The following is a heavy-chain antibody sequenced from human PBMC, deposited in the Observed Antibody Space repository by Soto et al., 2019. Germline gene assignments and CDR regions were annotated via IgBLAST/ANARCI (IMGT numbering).Heavy chain of an antibody. V-gene: IGHV1-69*01. D-gene: IGHD2-2*01. J-gene: IGHJ6*02. Sequence: QVQLVQSGAEVKKPGSSVKVSCKVSGGTFSSYAISWVRQAPGQGLEWMGGIIPISDTTNYAQKFQGRVTITADESTSTAYMELSSLPSEDTAVYYCAISQGSSTILVIYYYYSYGMDVWGQGTTVTVSS. CDR2: IIPISDTT. CDR3: AISQGSSTILVIYYYYSYGMDV. CDR1: GGTFSSYA.